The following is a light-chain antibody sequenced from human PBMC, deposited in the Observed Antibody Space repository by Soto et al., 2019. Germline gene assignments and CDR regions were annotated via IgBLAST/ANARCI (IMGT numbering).Light chain of an antibody. CDR1: QSLSTY. V-gene: IGKV1-39*01. Sequence: DIQVTQSPSSLSAYVGDRVTITCRASQSLSTYLNWYQQKPGKAPKLLIYTTSSLQSGVPSRFSGSGSGTDFTLTISSLQPEDFATYYCQQSYSHPLAFGGGTKVEI. CDR2: TTS. J-gene: IGKJ4*01. CDR3: QQSYSHPLA.